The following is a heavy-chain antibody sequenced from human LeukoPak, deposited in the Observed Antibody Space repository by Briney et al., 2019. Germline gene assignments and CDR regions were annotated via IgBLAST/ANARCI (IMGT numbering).Heavy chain of an antibody. Sequence: GGSLRLSCAASGFTFSSYSMNWVRQAPGKGLEWVSSISSSSSYIYYADSVKGRFTISRDNAKNSLYLQMNSLRAEDTAVYYCAGVALEYPGYFDYWGQGTLVTVSS. CDR1: GFTFSSYS. V-gene: IGHV3-21*01. CDR3: AGVALEYPGYFDY. CDR2: ISSSSSYI. J-gene: IGHJ4*02. D-gene: IGHD2/OR15-2a*01.